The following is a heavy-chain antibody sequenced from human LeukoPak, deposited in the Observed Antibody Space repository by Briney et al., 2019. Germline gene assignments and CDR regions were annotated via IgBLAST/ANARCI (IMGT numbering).Heavy chain of an antibody. CDR2: IYYSGST. J-gene: IGHJ4*02. CDR3: ARGRAGTVDY. CDR1: GDSISDYY. Sequence: SETLSLTCTVSGDSISDYYWGWIRQPPGKGLEWFGSIYYSGSTYYNPSLKSRVTISVDTSKNQFSLKLSSVTAADMAVYYCARGRAGTVDYWGQGTLVTVSS. V-gene: IGHV4-39*07. D-gene: IGHD6-13*01.